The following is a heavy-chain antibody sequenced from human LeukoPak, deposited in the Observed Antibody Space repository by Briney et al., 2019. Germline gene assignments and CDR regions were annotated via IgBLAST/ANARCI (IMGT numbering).Heavy chain of an antibody. Sequence: TSETLSLTCTVSGGSISSYYWSWIRQPPGKGLEWVSSISENGANPHYADSVKGRFTIFRDDSHNTLYLQMNSLKAEDTAVYFCAKQYVDCWGQGTLVTVSS. J-gene: IGHJ4*02. CDR3: AKQYVDC. CDR1: GGSISSYY. V-gene: IGHV3-23*01. CDR2: ISENGANP.